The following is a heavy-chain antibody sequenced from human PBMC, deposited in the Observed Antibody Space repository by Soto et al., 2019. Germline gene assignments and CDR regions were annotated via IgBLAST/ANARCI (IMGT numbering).Heavy chain of an antibody. V-gene: IGHV5-51*03. J-gene: IGHJ4*02. CDR3: ARTDYDSGTFDS. CDR1: GYSFSGYW. CDR2: IYPGDSDV. D-gene: IGHD3-10*01. Sequence: EVQLVQSGAEVKKPGESLKISCKGSGYSFSGYWLNWVRQMPGKGLEWRGVIYPGDSDVRYSPSFQGQVTISVDKSITIVYLQWSSLKASDTAIYYCARTDYDSGTFDSWGQGTLVTVSS.